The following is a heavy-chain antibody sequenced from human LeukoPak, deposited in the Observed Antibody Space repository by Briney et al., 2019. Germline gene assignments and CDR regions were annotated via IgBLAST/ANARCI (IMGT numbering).Heavy chain of an antibody. CDR2: INPNSGGT. J-gene: IGHJ5*02. CDR3: ARGIYADQNWFDP. Sequence: ASVKVSCKASGYTFTGYYMHWVRQAPGQGLEWMGWINPNSGGTNYALKFQGRVTMTRDTSISTAYMELSRLRSDDTAVYYCARGIYADQNWFDPWGQGTLVTVSS. CDR1: GYTFTGYY. V-gene: IGHV1-2*02. D-gene: IGHD5/OR15-5a*01.